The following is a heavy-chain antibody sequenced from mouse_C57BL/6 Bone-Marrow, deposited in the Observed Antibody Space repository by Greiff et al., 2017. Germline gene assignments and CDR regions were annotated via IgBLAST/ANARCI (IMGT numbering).Heavy chain of an antibody. J-gene: IGHJ3*01. CDR2: LNPGSGGT. CDR1: GYAFTNYL. V-gene: IGHV1-54*01. CDR3: ARSFAY. Sequence: VQLQESGAELVRPGTSVKVSCKASGYAFTNYLIEWVKQRPGQGLEWIGVLNPGSGGTNYNEKFKGKATLTADKSSSTAYMQLSSLTSEDSAVYFCARSFAYWGQGTLVTVAA.